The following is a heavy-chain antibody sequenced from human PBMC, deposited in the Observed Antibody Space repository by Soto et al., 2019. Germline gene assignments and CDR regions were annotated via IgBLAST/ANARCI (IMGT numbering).Heavy chain of an antibody. Sequence: SVKVSCRASGGTFSSYASSWVRQAPGQGLEWMGGIIPIFGTANYAQKFQGRVTITADESTSTAYMELSSLRSEDTAVYYCARHRSDDHSSSWSNDAFDILGQGTMLTVSS. CDR1: GGTFSSYA. V-gene: IGHV1-69*13. J-gene: IGHJ3*02. CDR3: ARHRSDDHSSSWSNDAFDI. D-gene: IGHD6-13*01. CDR2: IIPIFGTA.